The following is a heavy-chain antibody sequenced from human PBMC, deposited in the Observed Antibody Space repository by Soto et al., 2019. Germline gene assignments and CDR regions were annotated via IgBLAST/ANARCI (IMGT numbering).Heavy chain of an antibody. V-gene: IGHV4-61*03. CDR1: GDSVSSNTYF. CDR2: IYDSGST. D-gene: IGHD2-15*01. Sequence: PSETLSLTCSVSGDSVSSNTYFWSWSRQPPGKGLEWIGYIYDSGSTNFNPSLRSRVTISVDSSENHFTLKLSSVTAADTAVYYCAVSRGSLLHFGMDVWGQGTTVTVSS. J-gene: IGHJ6*02. CDR3: AVSRGSLLHFGMDV.